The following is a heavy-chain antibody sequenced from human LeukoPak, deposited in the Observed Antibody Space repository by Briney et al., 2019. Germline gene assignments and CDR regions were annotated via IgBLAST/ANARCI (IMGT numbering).Heavy chain of an antibody. V-gene: IGHV3-74*01. J-gene: IGHJ4*02. Sequence: GGSLRLSCATSGFTFSGHSMSWVRQAPGKGLVWVSRTNTDGSSTNYADSVKGRFTISRDNAKNTLYLQMNSLSAEDTAVYYCARGWTGPPDYWGQGTLVTVSS. CDR1: GFTFSGHS. CDR3: ARGWTGPPDY. CDR2: TNTDGSST. D-gene: IGHD3/OR15-3a*01.